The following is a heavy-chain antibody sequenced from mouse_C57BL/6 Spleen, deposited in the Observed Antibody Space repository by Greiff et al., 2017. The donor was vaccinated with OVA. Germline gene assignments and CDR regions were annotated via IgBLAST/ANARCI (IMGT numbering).Heavy chain of an antibody. D-gene: IGHD2-2*01. CDR2: INPSNGGT. V-gene: IGHV1-53*01. CDR3: ARYYYGYDGYFDV. CDR1: GYTFTSYW. J-gene: IGHJ1*03. Sequence: VQLQQSGTELVKPGASVKLSCKASGYTFTSYWMHWVKQRPGQGLEWIGNINPSNGGTNYNEKFKSKATLTVDKSSSTAYMQLSSLTSEDSAVYYCARYYYGYDGYFDVWGTGTTVTVSS.